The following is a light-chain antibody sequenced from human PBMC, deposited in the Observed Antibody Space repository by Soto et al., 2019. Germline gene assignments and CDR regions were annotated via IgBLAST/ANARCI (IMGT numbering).Light chain of an antibody. CDR3: SSYAGTNNWV. CDR1: NSDIGNYNY. Sequence: QSVLTQPASVSGSPGQSITISCTGTNSDIGNYNYVSWYQQYPGKAPRLLIFEVSSRPSGVSSRFSGSKSGNTASLTISGLQAEDEADYHCSSYAGTNNWVFGGGTKVTVL. J-gene: IGLJ3*02. V-gene: IGLV2-14*01. CDR2: EVS.